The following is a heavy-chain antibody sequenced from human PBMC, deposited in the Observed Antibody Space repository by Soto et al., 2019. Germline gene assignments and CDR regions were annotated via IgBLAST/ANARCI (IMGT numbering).Heavy chain of an antibody. D-gene: IGHD3-22*01. CDR2: INSDGSST. CDR1: GFTFSSYW. Sequence: GGSLRLSCAASGFTFSSYWMHWVRQAPGKGLVWVSRINSDGSSTSYADSVKGRFTISRDNAKNTLYLQMNSLRAEDTAVYYCAREYYDSSGHNYFDYWGQGTLVTVSS. V-gene: IGHV3-74*01. CDR3: AREYYDSSGHNYFDY. J-gene: IGHJ4*02.